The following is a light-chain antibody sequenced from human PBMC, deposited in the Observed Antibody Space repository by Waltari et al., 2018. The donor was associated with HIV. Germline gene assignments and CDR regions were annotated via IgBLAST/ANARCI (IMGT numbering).Light chain of an antibody. CDR1: SSNIGAGYD. CDR2: GNS. J-gene: IGLJ3*02. Sequence: QSALTQPPSVSGAPGQRVTISCTGSSSNIGAGYDVHWYQQVPGTAPKLLIYGNSKRPSGVHDRFSGSKSGTSASLAVTGLQAEDEADYYCQSYDSSLSGGVFGGGTKLTVL. CDR3: QSYDSSLSGGV. V-gene: IGLV1-40*01.